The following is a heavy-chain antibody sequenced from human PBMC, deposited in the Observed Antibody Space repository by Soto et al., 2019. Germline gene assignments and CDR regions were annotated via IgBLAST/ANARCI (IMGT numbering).Heavy chain of an antibody. Sequence: QVQLQESGPGLVKPSQTLSLTCTVSGGSISSGGYYWSWIRQHPGKGLEWIGYIHYRGSTYYNPPLNSRVTISVDTSKNQCSLKLSSVTAADTAVYYCARELGGSSSNPFDYWGQGTLVTVSS. CDR1: GGSISSGGYY. CDR2: IHYRGST. V-gene: IGHV4-31*03. J-gene: IGHJ4*02. CDR3: ARELGGSSSNPFDY. D-gene: IGHD6-13*01.